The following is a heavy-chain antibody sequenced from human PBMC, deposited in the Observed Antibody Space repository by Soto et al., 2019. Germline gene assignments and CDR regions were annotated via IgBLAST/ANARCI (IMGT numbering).Heavy chain of an antibody. V-gene: IGHV3-30*18. J-gene: IGHJ3*02. D-gene: IGHD3-22*01. Sequence: PGGSLRLSCAASGFTFSSYGMHWVRQAPGKGLEWVAVISYDGSNKYYADSVKGRFTISRDNSKNTLYLQMNSLRAEDTAVYYCAKDYYDSSGYYYDAFDIWGQGTMVTVSS. CDR2: ISYDGSNK. CDR1: GFTFSSYG. CDR3: AKDYYDSSGYYYDAFDI.